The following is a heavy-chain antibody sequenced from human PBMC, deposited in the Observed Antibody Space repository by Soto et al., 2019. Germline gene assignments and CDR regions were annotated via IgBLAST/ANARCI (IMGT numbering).Heavy chain of an antibody. CDR2: LYWDDGK. V-gene: IGHV2-5*02. CDR1: GFSLSTRGVG. Sequence: QITLKESGPTLVKPTQTLTLTCTFSGFSLSTRGVGVGWIRQPPGKALEGLALLYWDDGKGNSPALKSKLTITKDTSKNPVVLTVTNMDPVDTAPYFCAQRPRGYSYYFDYWGQGTLVTVSS. CDR3: AQRPRGYSYYFDY. J-gene: IGHJ4*02. D-gene: IGHD5-18*01.